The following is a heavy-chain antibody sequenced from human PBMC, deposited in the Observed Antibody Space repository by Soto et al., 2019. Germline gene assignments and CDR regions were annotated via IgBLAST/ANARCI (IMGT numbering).Heavy chain of an antibody. D-gene: IGHD6-6*01. V-gene: IGHV3-48*02. CDR2: ISSRSYTI. CDR3: ARGGSSSDNGMDV. CDR1: GFSFSTYS. J-gene: IGHJ6*02. Sequence: EVPLVESGGGLVQRGGSLRLSCAASGFSFSTYSMNWVRQAPGKGLEWVSYISSRSYTIYYVDSVKGRFTISRDSAKNSLYLQMNSRRDEDTAVYYCARGGSSSDNGMDVWGQGTTVTVSS.